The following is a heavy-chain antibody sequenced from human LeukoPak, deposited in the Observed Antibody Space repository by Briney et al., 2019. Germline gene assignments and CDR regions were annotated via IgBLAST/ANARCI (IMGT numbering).Heavy chain of an antibody. V-gene: IGHV3-48*03. CDR3: ARRFDS. CDR2: ISSSGNTI. CDR1: GFTVSSYE. Sequence: GGSLRLSCAVSGFTVSSYEMNWVRQAPGKGLEWVSYISSSGNTIFYADSVKGRFTISRDNAKNSLYLQMDSLRAEDTAVYYCARRFDSWSQGNLVTVSS. J-gene: IGHJ4*02.